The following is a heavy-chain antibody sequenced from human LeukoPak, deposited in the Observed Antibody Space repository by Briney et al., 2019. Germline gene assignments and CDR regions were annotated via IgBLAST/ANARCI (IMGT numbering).Heavy chain of an antibody. Sequence: SVKVSCKASGGTFSSYAISWVRQAPGQGLEWMGGIIPIFGTANYAQKFQGRVTMTEDTSTDTAYMELSSLRSEDTAVYYCATDETGYDQEYGMDVWGQGTTVTVSS. J-gene: IGHJ6*02. CDR1: GGTFSSYA. CDR2: IIPIFGTA. D-gene: IGHD5-12*01. CDR3: ATDETGYDQEYGMDV. V-gene: IGHV1-69*06.